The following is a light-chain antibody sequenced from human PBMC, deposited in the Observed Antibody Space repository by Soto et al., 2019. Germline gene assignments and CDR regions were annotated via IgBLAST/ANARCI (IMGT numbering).Light chain of an antibody. V-gene: IGLV2-18*02. J-gene: IGLJ1*01. Sequence: QSALTQPPSVSGSPGQSVTISCTGTSSDVGSYNRVSWYQQPPGTAPKLVIYDVGNRPSGVPDRFSVSKSGNTASLTISGLQADDEADYYCSSYTSSNTYVFGTGTKLTVL. CDR3: SSYTSSNTYV. CDR2: DVG. CDR1: SSDVGSYNR.